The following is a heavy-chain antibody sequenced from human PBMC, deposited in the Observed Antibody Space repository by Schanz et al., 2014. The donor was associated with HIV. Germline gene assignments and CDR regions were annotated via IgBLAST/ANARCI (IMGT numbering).Heavy chain of an antibody. J-gene: IGHJ3*02. CDR1: GFTFSSYW. V-gene: IGHV3-7*01. CDR2: MNQDGSRK. D-gene: IGHD3-22*01. CDR3: VHDDSDNDGFDM. Sequence: EVHLVESGGGLVQPGGSLRLSCAASGFTFSSYWMTWVRQAPGKGLEMVANMNQDGSRKYYVDSVKGRFTISRDNAANSLFLQMNSLRAEDTAVYYCVHDDSDNDGFDMWGQGTMVIVSS.